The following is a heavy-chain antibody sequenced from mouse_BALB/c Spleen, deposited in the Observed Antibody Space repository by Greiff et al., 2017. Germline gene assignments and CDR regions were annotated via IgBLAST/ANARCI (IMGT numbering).Heavy chain of an antibody. V-gene: IGHV1-5*01. CDR3: TGYRYDGDGSWFAY. CDR1: GYSFTSYW. J-gene: IGHJ3*01. CDR2: IYPGNSDT. D-gene: IGHD2-14*01. Sequence: VQLQQSGTVLARPGASVKMSCKASGYSFTSYWMHWVKQRPGQGLEWIGAIYPGNSDTSYNQKFKGKAKLTAVTSASTAYMELSGLTNEDSAVYYCTGYRYDGDGSWFAYWGQGTLVTVSA.